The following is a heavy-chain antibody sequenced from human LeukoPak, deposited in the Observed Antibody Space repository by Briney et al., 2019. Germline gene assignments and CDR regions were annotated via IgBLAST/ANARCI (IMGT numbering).Heavy chain of an antibody. Sequence: NPGGSLRLSCAASGFTFSDYNVNWVRQAPGKGLEWVSYITNGGSTIHHADSVKGRFTISRDNAKKTLYLQMNSLRAEDTAVYYCARSIGLTGGGVDVWGQGTTVTVSS. CDR3: ARSIGLTGGGVDV. CDR2: ITNGGSTI. CDR1: GFTFSDYN. J-gene: IGHJ6*02. D-gene: IGHD3-9*01. V-gene: IGHV3-11*01.